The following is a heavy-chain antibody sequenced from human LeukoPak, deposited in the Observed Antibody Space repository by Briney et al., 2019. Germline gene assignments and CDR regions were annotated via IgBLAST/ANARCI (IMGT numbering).Heavy chain of an antibody. CDR2: IFHSGNP. D-gene: IGHD3-22*01. Sequence: SETLSLTCTVSGDSITTPYYWGWIRQSPGKGLEWIGSIFHSGNPYYSPSLKSRVTISIDTSKNQFSLRLNSVTAADTAVYYCARPGESSGYMWFYWGQGTLVTVSS. J-gene: IGHJ4*02. V-gene: IGHV4-38-2*02. CDR3: ARPGESSGYMWFY. CDR1: GDSITTPYY.